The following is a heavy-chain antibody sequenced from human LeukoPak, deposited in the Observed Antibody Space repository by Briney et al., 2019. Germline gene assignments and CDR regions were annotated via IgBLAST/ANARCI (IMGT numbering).Heavy chain of an antibody. J-gene: IGHJ4*02. Sequence: GSLRLSCAASGFTFSSYAMHWVRQAPGKGLEWIGEINHSGSTNYNPSLKSRVTISVDTSKNQFSLKLSSVTAADTAVYYCARRFLESPGVVDYWGQGTLVTVSS. CDR3: ARRFLESPGVVDY. CDR1: GFTFSSYA. D-gene: IGHD3-3*01. CDR2: INHSGST. V-gene: IGHV4-34*01.